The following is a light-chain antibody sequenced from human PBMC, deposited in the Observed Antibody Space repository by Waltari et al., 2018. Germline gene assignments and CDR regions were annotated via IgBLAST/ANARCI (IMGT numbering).Light chain of an antibody. V-gene: IGKV3-11*01. Sequence: EIVLTQSPGTLSLSPGERATLSCRASQSASTFLAWYQQKPGQAPRLLIYDTSNRATGVPARFSGSGSGTDFTLTINSLEPDDFAVYFCQQRNNWPITFGQGTRLEIK. CDR2: DTS. CDR1: QSASTF. J-gene: IGKJ5*01. CDR3: QQRNNWPIT.